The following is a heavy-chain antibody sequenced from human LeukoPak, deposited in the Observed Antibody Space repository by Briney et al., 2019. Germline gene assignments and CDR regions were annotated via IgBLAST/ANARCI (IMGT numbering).Heavy chain of an antibody. J-gene: IGHJ4*02. D-gene: IGHD3-22*01. CDR2: IYHSGST. Sequence: PSETLSLTCTVSGYSISSGYYWGWIRQPPGKGLEWIGSIYHSGSTYYNPSLKSRVTISVDTSKNQFSLKLSSVTAADTAVYYCARESPGNYYDSSDVSTGDYWGQGTLVTVSS. V-gene: IGHV4-38-2*02. CDR3: ARESPGNYYDSSDVSTGDY. CDR1: GYSISSGYY.